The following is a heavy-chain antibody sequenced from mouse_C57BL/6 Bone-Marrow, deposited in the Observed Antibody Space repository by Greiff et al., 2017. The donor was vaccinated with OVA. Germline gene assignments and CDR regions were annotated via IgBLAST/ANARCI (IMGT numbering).Heavy chain of an antibody. J-gene: IGHJ1*03. CDR2: ISDGGSFT. CDR3: ASVYYGSSYGWYFDV. Sequence: EVQVVESGGGLVKPGGSLKLSCAASGFTFSSYAMSWVRQTPEKRLEWVATISDGGSFTYYPDNVKGRFTLSRDNAKNTLYLQMSHLKSEDTAMYYCASVYYGSSYGWYFDVWGTGTTVTVSS. D-gene: IGHD1-1*01. V-gene: IGHV5-4*01. CDR1: GFTFSSYA.